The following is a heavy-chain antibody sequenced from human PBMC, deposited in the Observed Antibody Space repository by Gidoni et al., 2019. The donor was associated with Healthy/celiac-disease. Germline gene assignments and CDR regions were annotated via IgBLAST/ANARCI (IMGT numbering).Heavy chain of an antibody. CDR1: GFTFSSYV. CDR2: ISYDGSNT. Sequence: QVQLVESGGGVVQPGRSLRLTCGASGFTFSSYVIHWVRQAPGKGLEGVAVISYDGSNTDYADSVKGRFTISRDNSKNTLYLQMNSLRAEDTAVYYCAKREVWGQGTLVTVSS. V-gene: IGHV3-30*18. CDR3: AKREV. J-gene: IGHJ4*02. D-gene: IGHD1-26*01.